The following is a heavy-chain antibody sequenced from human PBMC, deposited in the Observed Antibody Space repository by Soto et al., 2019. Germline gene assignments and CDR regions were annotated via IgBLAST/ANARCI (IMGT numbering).Heavy chain of an antibody. CDR1: GGTFSSYA. D-gene: IGHD1-26*01. Sequence: QVQLVQSGAEVKKPGSSVKVSCNASGGTFSSYAMSWVRQAPGQGLEWMGGIIPIFGTENYAQKFQGRATITADDSTGTSSMEMSSLRSDDPGVYSCARDHPSAWVLRLSGFYYVLDVWGQGTSVTV. J-gene: IGHJ6*02. V-gene: IGHV1-69*01. CDR3: ARDHPSAWVLRLSGFYYVLDV. CDR2: IIPIFGTE.